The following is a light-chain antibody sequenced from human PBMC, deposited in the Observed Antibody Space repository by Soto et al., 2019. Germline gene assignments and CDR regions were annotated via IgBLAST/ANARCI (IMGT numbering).Light chain of an antibody. CDR2: GAS. Sequence: IVLTHSRGTLSLSPGERATLSCRASQSVSSSYLAWYQQKPGQAPRLLIYGASSRATGIPDRFSGSGSGPDFTLTISSLEPEDFALYYCQQYGSPPWTCGQGTKVDIK. CDR3: QQYGSPPWT. V-gene: IGKV3-20*01. CDR1: QSVSSSY. J-gene: IGKJ1*01.